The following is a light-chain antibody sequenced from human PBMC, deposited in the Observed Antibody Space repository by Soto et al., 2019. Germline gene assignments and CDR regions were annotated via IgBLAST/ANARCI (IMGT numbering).Light chain of an antibody. V-gene: IGKV3-15*01. CDR3: QQYNKWPPYT. J-gene: IGKJ2*01. Sequence: EIVMTQSPANLSVSPGERATLSCRASQSVSSNSAWYQQKPGQGPRLLIYGASTRATSIPARFSGSGSGTEFTLTINSLQSEDFAVYYCQQYNKWPPYTFGQGTKLEIK. CDR1: QSVSSN. CDR2: GAS.